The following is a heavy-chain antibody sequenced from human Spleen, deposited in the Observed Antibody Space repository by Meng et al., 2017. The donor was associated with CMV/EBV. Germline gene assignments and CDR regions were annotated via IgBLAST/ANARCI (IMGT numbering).Heavy chain of an antibody. CDR2: KSGGGGNK. CDR1: FTFRRYA. Sequence: FTFRRYAMSGVSQAPRKGLGWGSTKSGGGGNKYYAKTVKGRFTIARDNSKNTLYLEMNSLRAEDTAVFYCAKDGIEGYYDSSGYYDYWGQGTLVTVSS. V-gene: IGHV3-23*01. J-gene: IGHJ4*02. CDR3: AKDGIEGYYDSSGYYDY. D-gene: IGHD3-22*01.